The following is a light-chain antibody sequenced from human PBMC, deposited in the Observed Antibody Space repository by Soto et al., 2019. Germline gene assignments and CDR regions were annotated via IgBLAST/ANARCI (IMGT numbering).Light chain of an antibody. V-gene: IGKV1-39*01. Sequence: DIQMTQSPSSLSASVGDRVTITCRASQSITTYLNWYQQKPGKAPKLLIHDASTLQSGVPSRFSGSGSGIDFTLTITSLQPDDSATYYCQQSHSPPITFGKGTRLEIK. CDR3: QQSHSPPIT. CDR1: QSITTY. J-gene: IGKJ5*01. CDR2: DAS.